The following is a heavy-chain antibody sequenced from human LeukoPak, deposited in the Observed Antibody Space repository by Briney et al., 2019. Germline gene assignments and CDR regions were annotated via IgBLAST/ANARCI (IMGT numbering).Heavy chain of an antibody. CDR3: AGAVVIIPDYYYMDV. J-gene: IGHJ6*03. CDR1: GGTFSSDA. Sequence: SVKVSCKXSGGTFSSDAISWVRQAPRQGLEWMGGIIPIFGTANYSQKFQGRVTITADESTSTAYMELSSLRSEDTAVYYCAGAVVIIPDYYYMDVWGKGTTVTVSS. V-gene: IGHV1-69*01. D-gene: IGHD3-3*01. CDR2: IIPIFGTA.